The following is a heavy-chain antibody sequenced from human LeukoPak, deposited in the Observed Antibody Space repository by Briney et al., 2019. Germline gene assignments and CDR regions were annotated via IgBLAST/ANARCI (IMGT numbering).Heavy chain of an antibody. D-gene: IGHD5-12*01. V-gene: IGHV1-46*01. J-gene: IGHJ4*02. CDR3: ARGGSGYDRFDY. CDR2: IYPRDGST. CDR1: GYSFTSNY. Sequence: GASVKVSCKVSGYSFTSNYIHWVRQAPGQGLEWMGMIYPRDGSTSYAQRFQDRVTVTRDTSTSTVHMELSGLRSDDTAVYYCARGGSGYDRFDYWGQGTLVTVSS.